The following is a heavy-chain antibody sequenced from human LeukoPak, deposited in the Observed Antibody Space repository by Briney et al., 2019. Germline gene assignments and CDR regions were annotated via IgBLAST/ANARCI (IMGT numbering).Heavy chain of an antibody. J-gene: IGHJ6*03. CDR3: AKDLSNAYDYYYMDV. CDR2: ITGGGRTT. CDR1: GFKFSNYA. D-gene: IGHD2-21*01. Sequence: PGGSLRLSCAGSGFKFSNYAMSWVRQVPGKGREWLSAITGGGRTTRYADSVKGRFTISRDNSKNTLYLQMNGLRVEDTAIYYCAKDLSNAYDYYYMDVWGKGTTVTVSS. V-gene: IGHV3-23*01.